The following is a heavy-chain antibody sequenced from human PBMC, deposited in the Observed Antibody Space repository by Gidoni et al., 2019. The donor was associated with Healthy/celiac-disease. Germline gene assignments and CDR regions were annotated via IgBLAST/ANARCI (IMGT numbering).Heavy chain of an antibody. V-gene: IGHV3-7*01. CDR1: GFTFRSYW. CDR3: ARDGGYSGYDFGYFDY. CDR2: IKQDGSEK. J-gene: IGHJ4*02. Sequence: EVQLVESGGGLVQPGGSLRLSCAASGFTFRSYWMSWVRQAPGKGLEWVANIKQDGSEKYYVDSVKGRFTISRDNAKNSLYLQMNSLRAEDTAVYYCARDGGYSGYDFGYFDYWGQGTLVTVSS. D-gene: IGHD5-12*01.